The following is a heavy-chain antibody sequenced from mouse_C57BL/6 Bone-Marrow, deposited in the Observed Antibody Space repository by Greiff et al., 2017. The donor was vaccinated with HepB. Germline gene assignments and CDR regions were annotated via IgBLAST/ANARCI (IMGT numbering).Heavy chain of an antibody. Sequence: EVKLVESGGDLVKPGGSLKLSCAASGFTFSSYGMSWVRQTPDKRLEWVATISSGGSYTYYPDSVKGRFTISRDNAKNTLYLQMSSLKSEDTAMYYCARQELTGTGYWGRGTTLTVSS. V-gene: IGHV5-6*01. CDR3: ARQELTGTGY. CDR2: ISSGGSYT. J-gene: IGHJ2*01. D-gene: IGHD4-1*01. CDR1: GFTFSSYG.